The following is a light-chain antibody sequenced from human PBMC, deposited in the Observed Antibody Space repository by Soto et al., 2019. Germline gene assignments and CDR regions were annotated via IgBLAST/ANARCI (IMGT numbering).Light chain of an antibody. CDR3: HQRSNWPPIT. Sequence: EIVLTQSPATLSLSPGERATLSCRASQSVSSYLAWYQQKPGQAPRLLIYDASNRATGIPARFSGSGSGTDFTLSISSLVPQDFAVYYWHQRSNWPPITFGQGTRLEIK. CDR1: QSVSSY. V-gene: IGKV3-11*01. J-gene: IGKJ5*01. CDR2: DAS.